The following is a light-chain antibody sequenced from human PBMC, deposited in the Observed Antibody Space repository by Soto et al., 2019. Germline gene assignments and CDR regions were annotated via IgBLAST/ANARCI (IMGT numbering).Light chain of an antibody. Sequence: DIQMTQSPSSLSASVGDRVIITCRASHDIGHDLGWYQQQPGKAPKLLIYSASNLQTGVPSRFSGSGFGTDYTLTISSLQPADFATYYCQQTFKTPHTFGQGTKVDI. CDR2: SAS. CDR1: HDIGHD. J-gene: IGKJ2*01. V-gene: IGKV1-39*01. CDR3: QQTFKTPHT.